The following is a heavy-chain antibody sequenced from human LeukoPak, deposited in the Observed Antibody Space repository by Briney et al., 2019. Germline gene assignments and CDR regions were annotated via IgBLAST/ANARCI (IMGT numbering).Heavy chain of an antibody. CDR1: GFTFSVYG. Sequence: PGGSLRLSCAASGFTFSVYGMHWVRQAPGKGLEWVAVISHDGNNKYYEDSVKGRFSISRDNSKNTLYLQMNSLGAEDTAIYYCAKAEGVSGSLYHGDYWGQGTLVTVSS. J-gene: IGHJ4*02. CDR2: ISHDGNNK. V-gene: IGHV3-30*18. CDR3: AKAEGVSGSLYHGDY. D-gene: IGHD3-10*01.